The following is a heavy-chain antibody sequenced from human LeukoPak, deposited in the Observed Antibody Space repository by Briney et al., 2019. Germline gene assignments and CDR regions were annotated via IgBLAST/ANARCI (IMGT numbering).Heavy chain of an antibody. CDR1: GFTFSSYW. V-gene: IGHV3-7*03. J-gene: IGHJ6*02. Sequence: PGGSLRLSCAASGFTFSSYWMSWVHQAPGKGLEWVANIKQDGSEKYYVDSVKGRFTISRDNAKNSLYLQMNSLRAEDTAVYYCARDEYSSGYYYYYGMDVWGQGTTVTVSS. CDR2: IKQDGSEK. CDR3: ARDEYSSGYYYYYGMDV. D-gene: IGHD6-19*01.